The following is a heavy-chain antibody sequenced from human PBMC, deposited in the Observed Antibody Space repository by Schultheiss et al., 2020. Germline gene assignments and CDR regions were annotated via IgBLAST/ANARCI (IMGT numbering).Heavy chain of an antibody. CDR1: GFTFSDYY. CDR2: IKTKTHGGTT. J-gene: IGHJ4*02. D-gene: IGHD4/OR15-4a*01. V-gene: IGHV3-15*01. Sequence: GGSLRLSCAASGFTFSDYYMSWIRQAPGKGLEWVGRIKTKTHGGTTDYAAPVKGRFTVSRDDSENTLFLQMNSLKIEDTAVYYCIALWRYDYWGQGALVTVSS. CDR3: IALWRYDY.